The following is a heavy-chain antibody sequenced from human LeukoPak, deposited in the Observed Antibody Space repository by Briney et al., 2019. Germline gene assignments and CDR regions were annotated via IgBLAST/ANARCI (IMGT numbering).Heavy chain of an antibody. CDR2: IYHSGST. J-gene: IGHJ4*02. CDR1: GYSISSGYY. Sequence: SETLSLTCAVSGYSISSGYYWGWIRQPPGKGLEWIGSIYHSGSTYYNPSLKSRVTISVDTSKNQFSLKLSSVTAADTAVYYCAAGYSSSWYEFDYWGQGTLVTVSS. D-gene: IGHD6-13*01. V-gene: IGHV4-38-2*01. CDR3: AAGYSSSWYEFDY.